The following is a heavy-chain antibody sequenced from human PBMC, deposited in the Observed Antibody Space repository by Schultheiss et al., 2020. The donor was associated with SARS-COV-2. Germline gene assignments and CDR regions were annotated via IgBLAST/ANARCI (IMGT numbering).Heavy chain of an antibody. J-gene: IGHJ4*02. Sequence: SETLSLTCTVSGGSISSSNYYWGWIRQPPGKGLEWIGYIYHSGSTNYNPSLKSRVSISIDTSKNQFSLELNSVTAADTAVYYCARETGVACDYWGQGTLVTVSS. CDR1: GGSISSSNYY. V-gene: IGHV4-61*05. D-gene: IGHD2-15*01. CDR2: IYHSGST. CDR3: ARETGVACDY.